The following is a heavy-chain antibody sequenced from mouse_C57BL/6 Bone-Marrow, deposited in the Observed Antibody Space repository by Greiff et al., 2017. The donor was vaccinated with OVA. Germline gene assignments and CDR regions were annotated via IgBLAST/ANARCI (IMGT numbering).Heavy chain of an antibody. CDR2: ISSGGSYT. J-gene: IGHJ3*01. CDR1: GFTFSSYG. Sequence: EVKLMESGGDLVKPGGSLKLSCAASGFTFSSYGMSWVRQTPDKRLEWVATISSGGSYTSYPDSVKGRFTISRDNAKNTLYLQMSSLKSEDTAMYYWARQRWLGAYWGQGTLVTVSA. V-gene: IGHV5-6*01. CDR3: ARQRWLGAY. D-gene: IGHD1-1*02.